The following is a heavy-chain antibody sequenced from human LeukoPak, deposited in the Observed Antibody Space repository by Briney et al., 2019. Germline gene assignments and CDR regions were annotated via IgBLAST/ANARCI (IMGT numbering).Heavy chain of an antibody. V-gene: IGHV1-46*01. Sequence: ASVKVSCKASGYTFTSYYMHWVRQAPGQGLEWMGIINPSGGSTSYAQKFQGRVTMTRNTSISTAYMELSSLRSEDTAVYYCAREGIQLGRAVNYWGQGTLVTVSS. CDR2: INPSGGST. CDR1: GYTFTSYY. D-gene: IGHD5-18*01. CDR3: AREGIQLGRAVNY. J-gene: IGHJ4*02.